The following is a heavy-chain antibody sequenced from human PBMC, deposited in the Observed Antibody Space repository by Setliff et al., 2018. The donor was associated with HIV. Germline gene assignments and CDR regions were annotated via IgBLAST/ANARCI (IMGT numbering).Heavy chain of an antibody. CDR2: IYYSGST. J-gene: IGHJ6*03. CDR3: ARGTAYYNFWSGYSQDYYYYMDV. CDR1: GGSISSYY. V-gene: IGHV4-59*12. D-gene: IGHD3-3*01. Sequence: SETLSLTCKVSGGSISSYYWSWIRQPPGKGLEWIGYIYYSGSTNYNPSLRSRVTISVDTSKNLFSLKLSSVTAADTAVYYCARGTAYYNFWSGYSQDYYYYMDVWGKGTTVTVSS.